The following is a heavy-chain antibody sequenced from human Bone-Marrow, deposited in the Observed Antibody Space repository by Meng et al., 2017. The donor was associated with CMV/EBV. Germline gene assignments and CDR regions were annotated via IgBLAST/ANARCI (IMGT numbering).Heavy chain of an antibody. V-gene: IGHV3-74*01. CDR3: ARVHCSTTSCYWFDP. J-gene: IGHJ5*02. D-gene: IGHD2-2*01. CDR1: GFTFSSYW. Sequence: SGFTFSSYWMPGVRQAPGKGLVWVSRIKSDGSSTNYADYVKGRFTISRDNAKNTLYLQMNSLRAEDTAVYYCARVHCSTTSCYWFDPWGHGTLVTVSS. CDR2: IKSDGSST.